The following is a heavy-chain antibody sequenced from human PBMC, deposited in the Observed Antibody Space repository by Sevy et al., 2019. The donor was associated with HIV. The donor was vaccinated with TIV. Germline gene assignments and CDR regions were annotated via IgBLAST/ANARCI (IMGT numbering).Heavy chain of an antibody. CDR2: ISRSSSYI. J-gene: IGHJ4*02. D-gene: IGHD3-10*01. Sequence: GESLKISCAASGFTFDDYTMHWVRQAPGKGLEWVSSISRSSSYINYADSVKGRFTISRDNAENSLFLQMNSLRAEDTAVYYCVRGDRGWGITRYYFNYWGQGTLVTVSS. CDR1: GFTFDDYT. CDR3: VRGDRGWGITRYYFNY. V-gene: IGHV3-21*01.